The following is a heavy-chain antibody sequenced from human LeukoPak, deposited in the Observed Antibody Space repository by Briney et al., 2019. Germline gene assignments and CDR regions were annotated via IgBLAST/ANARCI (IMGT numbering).Heavy chain of an antibody. CDR2: ISAYNGNT. Sequence: ASVKVSCKASGYTFTSYGISWVRQAPGQGLEWMGWISAYNGNTNYAQKLQGRVTMTTDTSTSIAYMELRSLRSDDTAVYYCAREYYYDSSGYLADYWGQGTLVTVSS. D-gene: IGHD3-22*01. V-gene: IGHV1-18*01. CDR3: AREYYYDSSGYLADY. J-gene: IGHJ4*02. CDR1: GYTFTSYG.